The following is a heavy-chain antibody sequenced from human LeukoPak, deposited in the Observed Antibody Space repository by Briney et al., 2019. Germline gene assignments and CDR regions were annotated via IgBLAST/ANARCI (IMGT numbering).Heavy chain of an antibody. D-gene: IGHD2-8*01. J-gene: IGHJ4*02. CDR1: GFTFSSYA. CDR2: ISGSGGST. Sequence: PGGSLRLSCAASGFTFSSYAMSWVRQAPGKGLEWVSAISGSGGSTYYADSVKGRFTISRDNSKNTLYLQMNSLRAEDTAVYYCVRDLILVWTPGDDFDYWGQGTLVTVSS. V-gene: IGHV3-23*01. CDR3: VRDLILVWTPGDDFDY.